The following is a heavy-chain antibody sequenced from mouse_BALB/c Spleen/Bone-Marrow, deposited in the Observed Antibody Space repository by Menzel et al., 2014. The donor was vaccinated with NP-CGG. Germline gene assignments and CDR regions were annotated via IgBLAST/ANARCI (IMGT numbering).Heavy chain of an antibody. V-gene: IGHV1S29*02. CDR2: IYPYNGGT. D-gene: IGHD2-3*01. Sequence: VQLKESGPELVKPGASVKISCKASGYKFNDYNMHWVKQSHGKSLEWIGYIYPYNGGTGYNQKFKSKATLTVDNSSSTAYKELRSLTSEDSAGYYCARGYSWYFDVWGAGTTVTVSS. J-gene: IGHJ1*01. CDR1: GYKFNDYN. CDR3: ARGYSWYFDV.